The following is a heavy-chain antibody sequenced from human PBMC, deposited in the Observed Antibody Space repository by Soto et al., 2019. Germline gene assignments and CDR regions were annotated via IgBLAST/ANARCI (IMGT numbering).Heavy chain of an antibody. CDR3: AKGDNLGPKTGYAFDP. V-gene: IGHV6-1*01. CDR2: TYFRSKWYN. CDR1: GDSVSSNTAS. J-gene: IGHJ5*02. D-gene: IGHD5-12*01. Sequence: PSQTLSLTCVISGDSVSSNTASWNWIRQSPSRGLEWLGRTYFRSKWYNDYAVSVKSRIIINSDTSNNQFSLQLNSVTPEDTAVYFCAKGDNLGPKTGYAFDPWGQGIMVTVSS.